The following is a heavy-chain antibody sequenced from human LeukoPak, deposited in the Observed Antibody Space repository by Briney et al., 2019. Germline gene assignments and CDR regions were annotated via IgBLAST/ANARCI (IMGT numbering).Heavy chain of an antibody. CDR3: ARAGYNWNDNWFDP. D-gene: IGHD1-1*01. CDR2: IRYDGSNK. Sequence: PGGSLRLSCAASGFTFSSYGVHWVRQAPGKGLEWVAFIRYDGSNKYYADSVKGRFTISRDNSENTLYLQMSSLRAEDTAVYYCARAGYNWNDNWFDPWGQGTLVTVSS. CDR1: GFTFSSYG. J-gene: IGHJ5*02. V-gene: IGHV3-30*02.